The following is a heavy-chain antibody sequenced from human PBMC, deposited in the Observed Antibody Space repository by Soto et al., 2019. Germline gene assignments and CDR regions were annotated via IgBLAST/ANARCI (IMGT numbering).Heavy chain of an antibody. CDR2: LTVTGDSA. V-gene: IGHV3-23*01. CDR3: AQNGCSYPACYPYYYYVDV. CDR1: GFSLSDSA. D-gene: IGHD2-15*01. J-gene: IGHJ6*03. Sequence: EVQLLESGGGLVQPGGSLRLSCAASGFSLSDSAVSWVRQAPGKGLEWVSSLTVTGDSAFYSASVKGRFTISRDSSKSTLYLQMNSLRDEDTAVYYCAQNGCSYPACYPYYYYVDVWGRGTTVTVSS.